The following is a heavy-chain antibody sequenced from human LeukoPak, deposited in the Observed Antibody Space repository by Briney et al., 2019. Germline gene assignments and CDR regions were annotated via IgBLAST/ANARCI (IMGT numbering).Heavy chain of an antibody. CDR1: GFTFSSYS. V-gene: IGHV3-23*01. Sequence: PGGSLRLSCAASGFTFSSYSMNWVRQAPGKGLEWVSSISESGDNTYYADAVKGRFTVSRDNSKNTLYLQMNSLRAEDTAVYYCARGVPSILYWYFDLWGRGTLVTVSS. J-gene: IGHJ2*01. CDR3: ARGVPSILYWYFDL. D-gene: IGHD3-3*01. CDR2: ISESGDNT.